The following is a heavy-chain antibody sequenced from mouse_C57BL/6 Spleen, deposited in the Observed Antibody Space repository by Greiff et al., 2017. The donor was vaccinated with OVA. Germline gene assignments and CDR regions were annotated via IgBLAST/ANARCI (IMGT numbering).Heavy chain of an antibody. CDR3: ARITTDWYFDV. J-gene: IGHJ1*03. CDR1: GYTFTSYW. D-gene: IGHD1-1*01. Sequence: VQLQQPGAELVMPGASVKLSCQASGYTFTSYWMHWVKQRPGQGLEWIGEIDPSDSYTNYNQKFKGKSTLTVDKSSSTAYMQLSSLTSEDSAVYYCARITTDWYFDVWGTGTTVTVSS. V-gene: IGHV1-69*01. CDR2: IDPSDSYT.